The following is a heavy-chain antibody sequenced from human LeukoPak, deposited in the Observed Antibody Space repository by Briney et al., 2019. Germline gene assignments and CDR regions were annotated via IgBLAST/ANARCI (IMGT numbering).Heavy chain of an antibody. Sequence: GGSVRLSCEASGFYFRNYYMSWVRQAPGKGLEWLANIKYDGTYTNYKDSVKGRLTLSRDNAKNSVYLQMNSLRAEYTAVYYCTRDEGATVATYRFDFWGRGTLVTVSS. CDR1: GFYFRNYY. D-gene: IGHD4-23*01. J-gene: IGHJ4*02. CDR3: TRDEGATVATYRFDF. CDR2: IKYDGTYT. V-gene: IGHV3-7*01.